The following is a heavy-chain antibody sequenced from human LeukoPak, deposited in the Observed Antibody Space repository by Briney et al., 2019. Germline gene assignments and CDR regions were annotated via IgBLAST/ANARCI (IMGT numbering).Heavy chain of an antibody. D-gene: IGHD3-22*01. CDR3: ARETDSSGFPFDY. CDR2: IYYSGST. Sequence: SETLSLTCTVSGGSISSYYWSWIRQPPGKGLEWIGYIYYSGSTNYNPSLKSRVTISVDTSKNQFSLKLSSVTAADTAVYYCARETDSSGFPFDYWGQGTLVTVSS. J-gene: IGHJ4*02. V-gene: IGHV4-59*12. CDR1: GGSISSYY.